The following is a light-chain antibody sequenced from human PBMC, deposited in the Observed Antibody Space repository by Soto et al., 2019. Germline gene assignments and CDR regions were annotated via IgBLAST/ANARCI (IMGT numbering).Light chain of an antibody. CDR1: SSNIGAGYD. V-gene: IGLV1-40*01. CDR2: GNS. Sequence: QSVLTQPPSVSGAPGQRVTISCTGSSSNIGAGYDVHWYQQLPGTAPKLLIYGNSNRPSGVPDRFSGSKSGTSASLAITGRQAEDAADYYCQSYDSSLSALFGGGTKVTVL. J-gene: IGLJ3*02. CDR3: QSYDSSLSAL.